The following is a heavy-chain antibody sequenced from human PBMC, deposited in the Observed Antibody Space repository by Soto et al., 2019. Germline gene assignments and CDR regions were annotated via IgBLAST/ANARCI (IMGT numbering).Heavy chain of an antibody. D-gene: IGHD3-22*01. CDR2: IAVGSGNT. Sequence: SVKVSCKASGFTFTSSAVQWVRQARGQRLEWIGWIAVGSGNTNYAQKFQERVTITRDMSTSTAYMELSSLRSEDTAVYYCAANSYYYDSSGYSLSQDYYYGMDVWGQGTTVTVSS. CDR1: GFTFTSSA. V-gene: IGHV1-58*01. J-gene: IGHJ6*02. CDR3: AANSYYYDSSGYSLSQDYYYGMDV.